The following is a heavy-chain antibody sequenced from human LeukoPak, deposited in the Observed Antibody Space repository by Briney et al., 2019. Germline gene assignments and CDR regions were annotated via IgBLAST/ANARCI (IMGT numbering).Heavy chain of an antibody. CDR1: GYSFTSYW. D-gene: IGHD3-22*01. J-gene: IGHJ4*02. CDR3: ARSNYYYDSSGYDFDY. CDR2: IDPSDSYT. V-gene: IGHV5-10-1*01. Sequence: GESLKISCKGSGYSFTSYWISWVRQMPGKGLGWMGRIDPSDSYTNYSPSFQGHVTISADKSISTAYLQWSSLKASDTAMYYCARSNYYYDSSGYDFDYWGQGTLVTVSS.